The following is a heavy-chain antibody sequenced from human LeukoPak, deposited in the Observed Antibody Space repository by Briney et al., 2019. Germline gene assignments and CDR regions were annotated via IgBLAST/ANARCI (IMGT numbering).Heavy chain of an antibody. CDR3: ARSTSRMGLFDP. D-gene: IGHD2-8*01. Sequence: SETLSLTCTVSGGSISSYYWSWIRQPPGKGLEWIGYIYYSGSTNYNPSLKSRVTISVDTSKNQFSLKLSSVTAADTAVHYCARSTSRMGLFDPWGQGTLVTVSS. CDR1: GGSISSYY. CDR2: IYYSGST. J-gene: IGHJ5*02. V-gene: IGHV4-59*01.